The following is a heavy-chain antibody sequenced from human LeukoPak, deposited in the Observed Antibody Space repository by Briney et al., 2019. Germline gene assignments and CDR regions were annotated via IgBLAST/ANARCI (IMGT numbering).Heavy chain of an antibody. Sequence: PGGSLRLSCAASGFTFSSYAMSWVRQAPGKGLEWVAVIWYDGSNKYYADSVKGRFTISRDNSKNTLYLQMNSLRAEDTAVYYCARTRYNWNQYYFDYWGQGTLVTVSS. CDR1: GFTFSSYA. CDR2: IWYDGSNK. J-gene: IGHJ4*02. D-gene: IGHD1-20*01. V-gene: IGHV3-33*08. CDR3: ARTRYNWNQYYFDY.